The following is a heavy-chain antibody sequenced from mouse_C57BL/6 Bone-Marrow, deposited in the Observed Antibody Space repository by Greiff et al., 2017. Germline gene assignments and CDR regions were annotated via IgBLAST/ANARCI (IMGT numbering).Heavy chain of an antibody. Sequence: VQLQQSGAELVRPGASVKLSCTASGFNIKDDYMPWVKQRPEQGLEWIGWIDPETGDTASASKFQCKATRTADTSSNTAYLQLSSLTSEDTAVYDCTTGNYVGYAMDYGGQGTSVIVSS. V-gene: IGHV14-4*01. J-gene: IGHJ4*01. CDR2: IDPETGDT. CDR1: GFNIKDDY. D-gene: IGHD2-1*01. CDR3: TTGNYVGYAMDY.